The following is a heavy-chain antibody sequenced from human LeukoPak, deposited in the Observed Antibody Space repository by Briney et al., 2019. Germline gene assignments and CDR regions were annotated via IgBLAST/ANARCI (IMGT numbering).Heavy chain of an antibody. CDR2: IIPIFGAA. J-gene: IGHJ4*02. Sequence: ASVKVSCKTSGYSFTGYYIHWVRQAPGQGLEWMGGIIPIFGAANYAQKFQGRVTIAADKSTSTSYMELSSLRSEDTAVYYCARSSVVTAMVHLEYWGQGTLVTVSS. CDR1: GYSFTGYY. D-gene: IGHD2-21*02. V-gene: IGHV1-69*06. CDR3: ARSSVVTAMVHLEY.